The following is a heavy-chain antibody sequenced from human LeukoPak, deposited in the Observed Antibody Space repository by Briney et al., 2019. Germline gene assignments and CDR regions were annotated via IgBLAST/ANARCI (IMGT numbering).Heavy chain of an antibody. J-gene: IGHJ4*02. D-gene: IGHD5-24*01. CDR3: ARDKGDGYSPSTFDY. V-gene: IGHV1-2*02. CDR2: INPNSGGT. CDR1: GYTFTGYY. Sequence: GASVKVSCKASGYTFTGYYMHWVRQAPGQGLEWMGWINPNSGGTNYAQKFQGRVTMTRDTSISTAYMELSRLRSDDTAVYYCARDKGDGYSPSTFDYWGQGTLVTVPS.